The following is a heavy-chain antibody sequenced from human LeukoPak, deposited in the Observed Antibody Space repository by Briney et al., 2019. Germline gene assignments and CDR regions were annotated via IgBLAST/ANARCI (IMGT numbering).Heavy chain of an antibody. J-gene: IGHJ4*02. V-gene: IGHV3-43*02. Sequence: GGSLRLSCVASGLNFDDSAMHWVRQAPGKGLEWVSLISADGGSTFSADSVKGRFSISRDNSKNSLYLQMNSLRSEDTAMYYCAKESGKFDYWGLGTLVAVSS. CDR2: ISADGGST. CDR3: AKESGKFDY. CDR1: GLNFDDSA.